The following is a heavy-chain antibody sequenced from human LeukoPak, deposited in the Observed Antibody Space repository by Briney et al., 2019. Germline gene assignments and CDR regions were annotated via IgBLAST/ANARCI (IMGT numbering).Heavy chain of an antibody. CDR1: GGSISSSDYY. J-gene: IGHJ4*02. V-gene: IGHV4-30-4*01. D-gene: IGHD2-2*01. CDR3: ARGQLLAPYFDY. Sequence: NPSQTLSLTCTVSGGSISSSDYYWSWIRQPPGKGLEWIGYIYYSGSTYYNPSLKSRVTISVDTSKNQFSLKLSSVTAADTAVYYCARGQLLAPYFDYWGQGTLVTVSS. CDR2: IYYSGST.